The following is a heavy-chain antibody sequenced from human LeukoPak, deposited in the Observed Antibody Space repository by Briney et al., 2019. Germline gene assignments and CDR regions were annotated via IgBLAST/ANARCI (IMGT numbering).Heavy chain of an antibody. CDR2: IYPGDSDT. J-gene: IGHJ3*02. CDR3: ATRTDTRPPPRVGCDI. D-gene: IGHD1-14*01. Sequence: GESLKISCKGFGYRFTRYWIGWVRQMPGKGLGWVGIIYPGDSDTRYSPSFQGQVTISADKSISTAYLQWSSLKASDTAIYYCATRTDTRPPPRVGCDIWGQGTLVTVSS. CDR1: GYRFTRYW. V-gene: IGHV5-51*01.